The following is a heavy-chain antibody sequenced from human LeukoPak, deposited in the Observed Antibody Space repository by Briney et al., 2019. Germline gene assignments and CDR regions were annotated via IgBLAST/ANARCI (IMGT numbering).Heavy chain of an antibody. J-gene: IGHJ4*02. CDR2: INPNSGGT. CDR3: ARGGGRAYYFDY. D-gene: IGHD6-25*01. Sequence: ASVKVSCKASGYTFTGYYMHWVRQPPAPGLEWMGWINPNSGGTNYAQKFQGRVTMTRDTSISTAYMELSRLRSDDTAVYYCARGGGRAYYFDYWGQGTLVTVSS. CDR1: GYTFTGYY. V-gene: IGHV1-2*02.